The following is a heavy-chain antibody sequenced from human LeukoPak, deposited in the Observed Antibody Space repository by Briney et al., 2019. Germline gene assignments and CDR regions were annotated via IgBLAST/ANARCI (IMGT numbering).Heavy chain of an antibody. J-gene: IGHJ4*02. CDR2: IYPGDSDT. CDR3: ARHGRMDPYSSSTN. V-gene: IGHV5-51*01. CDR1: GYNFPNYW. D-gene: IGHD6-6*01. Sequence: GESLKISCKASGYNFPNYWLGWVRQMPGKALEWMGIIYPGDSDTRYSPSFQGQVTISADKSISTAYLQWSSLKASDTAMYYCARHGRMDPYSSSTNWGQGTLVTVSS.